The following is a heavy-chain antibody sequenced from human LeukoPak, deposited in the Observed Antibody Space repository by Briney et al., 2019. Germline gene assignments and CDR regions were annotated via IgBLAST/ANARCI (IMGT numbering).Heavy chain of an antibody. CDR2: ISGNNGNT. CDR1: GYTFISYG. V-gene: IGHV1-18*01. D-gene: IGHD6-13*01. CDR3: ARGRAAGTFWLDY. Sequence: ASVKVSCKASGYTFISYGISWVRQVPGQGLEWMGWISGNNGNTNYAQKVQGRVTMTTDTSTSTAYMELRSLRSDDTAVYYCARGRAAGTFWLDYWGQGTLVTVSS. J-gene: IGHJ4*02.